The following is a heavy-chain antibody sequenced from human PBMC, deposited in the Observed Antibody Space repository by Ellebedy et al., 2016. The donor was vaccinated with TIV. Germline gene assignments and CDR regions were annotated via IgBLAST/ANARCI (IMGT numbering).Heavy chain of an antibody. CDR1: GYTFTSYG. J-gene: IGHJ6*02. V-gene: IGHV1-18*01. Sequence: AASVKVSCKASGYTFTSYGISWVRQAPGQGLEWMGWISVYNGNTNYAQKFQGRVTMTTDTSTNTAYMELRRLRSDDKAVYYCARVGYYDGKDYYSYYYYGMDVWGQGTTGTVSS. CDR2: ISVYNGNT. CDR3: ARVGYYDGKDYYSYYYYGMDV. D-gene: IGHD3-22*01.